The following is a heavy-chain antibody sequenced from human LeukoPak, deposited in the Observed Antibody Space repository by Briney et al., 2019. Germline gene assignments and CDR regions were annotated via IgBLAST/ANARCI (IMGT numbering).Heavy chain of an antibody. CDR3: ARGGAARPDY. J-gene: IGHJ4*02. CDR1: GFTFSSYG. V-gene: IGHV3-48*01. Sequence: PGGSLRLSCAASGFTFSSYGMNWVRQAPGRGLEWVSYISNSGTTIYYADSVKGRFTISRDNAKNSLYLQMNTLRAEDTAVHYCARGGAARPDYWGQGTLVTVSS. CDR2: ISNSGTTI. D-gene: IGHD6-6*01.